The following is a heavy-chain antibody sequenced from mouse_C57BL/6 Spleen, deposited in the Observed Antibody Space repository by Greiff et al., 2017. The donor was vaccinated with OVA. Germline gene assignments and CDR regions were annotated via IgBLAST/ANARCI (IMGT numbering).Heavy chain of an antibody. CDR3: ARHEVYSNYEGYAMDY. D-gene: IGHD2-5*01. CDR2: FYPGSGSI. V-gene: IGHV1-62-2*01. Sequence: VMLVESGAELVKPGASVKLSCKASGYTFTEYTIHWVKQRSGQGLEWIGWFYPGSGSIKYNEKFKDKATLTADKSSSTVYMELSRLTSEDSAVYFCARHEVYSNYEGYAMDYWGQGTSVTVSS. CDR1: GYTFTEYT. J-gene: IGHJ4*01.